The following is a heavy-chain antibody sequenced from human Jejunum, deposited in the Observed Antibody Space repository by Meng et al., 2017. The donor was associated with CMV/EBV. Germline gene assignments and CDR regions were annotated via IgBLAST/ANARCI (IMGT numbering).Heavy chain of an antibody. Sequence: QLHLQESGPGLVRPSETLSLTCTVSGDSISNYFWSWIRQPAGKKLEWIGRFSPGGNINYIPSLKGRLTMSVDTSNNQIFLNVTSVTAADTALYYCARGESRGYYYFDYWGQGILVTVSS. D-gene: IGHD3-22*01. V-gene: IGHV4-4*07. CDR3: ARGESRGYYYFDY. J-gene: IGHJ4*02. CDR2: FSPGGNI. CDR1: GDSISNYF.